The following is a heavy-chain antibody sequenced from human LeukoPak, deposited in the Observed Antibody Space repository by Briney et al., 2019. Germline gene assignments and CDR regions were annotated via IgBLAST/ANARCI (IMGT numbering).Heavy chain of an antibody. V-gene: IGHV3-48*01. CDR2: ISSSSSTI. CDR1: GFTFSSYS. J-gene: IGHJ6*02. D-gene: IGHD3-10*01. Sequence: SGGSLRLSCAASGFTFSSYSMNWVRQAPGKGLEWVSYISSSSSTIYYADSVKGRFTISRDNAKNSLYLQMNSLRAEDTAVYYCARDLPFAEYYYYGMDVWGQGTTVTVSS. CDR3: ARDLPFAEYYYYGMDV.